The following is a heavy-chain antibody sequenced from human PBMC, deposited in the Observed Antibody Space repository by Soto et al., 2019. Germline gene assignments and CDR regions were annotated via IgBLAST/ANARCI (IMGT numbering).Heavy chain of an antibody. V-gene: IGHV3-30*18. CDR1: GFTFSSYG. D-gene: IGHD2-2*02. Sequence: QVQLVESGGGVVQPGRSLRLSCAASGFTFSSYGMHWVRQAPGKGLEWVAVISYDGSNKYYAESVKGRFTISRDNSKNTLYLQMNSLRAEDTAVYYCAKDQTSNIVVVPAAIPDWGQGTLVTVSS. CDR3: AKDQTSNIVVVPAAIPD. CDR2: ISYDGSNK. J-gene: IGHJ4*02.